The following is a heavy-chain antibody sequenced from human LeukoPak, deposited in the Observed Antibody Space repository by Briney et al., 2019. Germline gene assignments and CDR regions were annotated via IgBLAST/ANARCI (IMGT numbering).Heavy chain of an antibody. CDR2: ISYDENYK. CDR1: GFTFSSYA. J-gene: IGHJ4*02. D-gene: IGHD1-1*01. CDR3: ARAQHRGWGFDY. Sequence: PGGSLRLSCAASGFTFSSYAMHWVRQAPGKGLEWVALISYDENYKYYADSVKGRFTISRDISKNTLYLQMNSLRAEDTAVFYCARAQHRGWGFDYWGQGTLVTVSS. V-gene: IGHV3-30*04.